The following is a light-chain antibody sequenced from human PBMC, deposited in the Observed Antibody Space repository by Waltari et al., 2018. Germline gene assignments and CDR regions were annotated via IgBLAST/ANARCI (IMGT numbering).Light chain of an antibody. V-gene: IGLV8-61*01. CDR1: SGSVSSSYF. Sequence: QTVVTQEPSFSVSPGGTVTLTCGLSSGSVSSSYFPSWYQQTPGQAPRTLIYSTNTRSSGVPERFSGSILGNKAALTITGAQADDESDYYCVLYMGSGLWMFGGGTKLTVL. CDR3: VLYMGSGLWM. CDR2: STN. J-gene: IGLJ3*02.